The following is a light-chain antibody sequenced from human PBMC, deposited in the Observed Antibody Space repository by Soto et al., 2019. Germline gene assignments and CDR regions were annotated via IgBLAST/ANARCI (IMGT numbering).Light chain of an antibody. J-gene: IGKJ1*01. Sequence: DIVMTQSPDSLAVSLGERATINCKSSQSVLSSSNNKNYLAWYQQKPGQPPKLLIYWASTRESGVPDRFSASVSGTEFTLTISSLQAEDVAIYYCQQYYSSLWTFGQGTKVEIK. V-gene: IGKV4-1*01. CDR2: WAS. CDR1: QSVLSSSNNKNY. CDR3: QQYYSSLWT.